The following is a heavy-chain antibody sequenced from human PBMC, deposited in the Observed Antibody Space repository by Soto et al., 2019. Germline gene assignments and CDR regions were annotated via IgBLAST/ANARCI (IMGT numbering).Heavy chain of an antibody. CDR3: ARGGIWYYYYGMDV. V-gene: IGHV4-30-4*01. CDR2: IYYSGST. D-gene: IGHD3-3*02. Sequence: PSETLSLTCTVSGGSISSGDYYWSWIRQPPGKGLEWTGYIYYSGSTYYNPSLKSRVTISVDTSKNQFSLKLSSVTAADTAVYYCARGGIWYYYYGMDVWGQGTTVTVS. CDR1: GGSISSGDYY. J-gene: IGHJ6*02.